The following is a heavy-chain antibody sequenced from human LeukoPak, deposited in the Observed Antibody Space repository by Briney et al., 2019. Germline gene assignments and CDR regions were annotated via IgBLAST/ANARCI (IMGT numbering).Heavy chain of an antibody. CDR1: GFTFSSNA. D-gene: IGHD2-15*01. Sequence: GGSLRLSCAASGFTFSSNAMCWVRQAPGKGLEWVSLISGTGGTTYYADSVKGRLTISRDNSKNTLYLQMNSLRVEDTAVYYCARLATVVDPYWGQGALVTVSS. J-gene: IGHJ4*02. CDR3: ARLATVVDPY. V-gene: IGHV3-23*01. CDR2: ISGTGGTT.